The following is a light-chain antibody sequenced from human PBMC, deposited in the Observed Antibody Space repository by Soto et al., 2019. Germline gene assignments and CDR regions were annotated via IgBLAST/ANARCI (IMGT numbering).Light chain of an antibody. V-gene: IGKV1-5*03. J-gene: IGKJ1*01. CDR2: KAS. CDR3: QQYGSSSPWT. Sequence: DIQMTQSPSTLSASVGDRVTITCRASQSISSWLAWYQQKPGRAPKHLIYKASSLETGVPSRFSGSGSGTEFTLIFSSLQPDDFASYYCQQYGSSSPWTFGQGTKVEIK. CDR1: QSISSW.